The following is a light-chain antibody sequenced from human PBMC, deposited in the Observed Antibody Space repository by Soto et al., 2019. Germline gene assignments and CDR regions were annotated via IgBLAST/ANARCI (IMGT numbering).Light chain of an antibody. V-gene: IGKV1-39*01. Sequence: DIQMTQSPSSLSASVGDRVTITCRASQSISSFLTWYQHKPGKAPNLLIYEVSTLHSGVPSRFSGSGSGTEFTLTISRLEPEDFAVYYCQQHETLITFGQGTRLEIK. J-gene: IGKJ5*01. CDR1: QSISSF. CDR3: QQHETLIT. CDR2: EVS.